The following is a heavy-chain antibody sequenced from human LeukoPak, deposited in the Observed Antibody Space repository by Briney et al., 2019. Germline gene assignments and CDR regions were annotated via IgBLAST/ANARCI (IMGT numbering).Heavy chain of an antibody. CDR3: ARDSEAVAGDFDY. D-gene: IGHD6-13*01. V-gene: IGHV3-74*03. CDR1: GFTFDDYA. Sequence: PGGSLRLSCAASGFTFDDYAMHWVRQAPGKGLVWVSRITSDGSNTMYADSVKGRFTISRDNVKNTLYLQMNSLRVEDTAVYYCARDSEAVAGDFDYWGQGTLVTVSS. J-gene: IGHJ4*02. CDR2: ITSDGSNT.